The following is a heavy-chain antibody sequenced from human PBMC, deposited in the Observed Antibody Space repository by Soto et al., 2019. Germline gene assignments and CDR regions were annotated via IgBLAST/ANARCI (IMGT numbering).Heavy chain of an antibody. CDR2: IYYSGST. Sequence: QLQLQASGPGLVKPSETLSLTCTVSGGSISSSSYYWGWIRQPPGKGLEWIGSIYYSGSTYYNPSLKSRVTISVDTSKNQFSLKLSSVTAADTAVYYCASLTVTHVDVFYWGQGTLVTVSS. CDR1: GGSISSSSYY. D-gene: IGHD4-4*01. J-gene: IGHJ4*02. CDR3: ASLTVTHVDVFY. V-gene: IGHV4-39*01.